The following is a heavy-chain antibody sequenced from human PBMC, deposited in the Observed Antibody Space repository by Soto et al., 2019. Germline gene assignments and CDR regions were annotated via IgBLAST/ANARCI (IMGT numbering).Heavy chain of an antibody. CDR1: GFTFSSYA. V-gene: IGHV3-23*01. CDR2: ISGSGGST. J-gene: IGHJ4*02. D-gene: IGHD4-17*01. Sequence: EVQLLESGGGLVQPGGALRLSCAASGFTFSSYAMSWVRQAPGKGLEWVSAISGSGGSTYYADSVKGRFTISRDNSKNTLYLQMNSLRAEDTAVYYCPSLYYGDYRFDYWGQGTLVTVSS. CDR3: PSLYYGDYRFDY.